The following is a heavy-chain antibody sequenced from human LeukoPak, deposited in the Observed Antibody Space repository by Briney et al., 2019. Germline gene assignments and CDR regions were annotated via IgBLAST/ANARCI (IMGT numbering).Heavy chain of an antibody. J-gene: IGHJ4*02. CDR1: GYTFTSYD. Sequence: EASVKVSCKASGYTFTSYDINWVRQATGQGLEWMGWMNPNSGNTGYAQKFQGRVTMTRNTSISTAYMELSSLRSEDTAVDYCARVSSSWYASYDYWGQGTLVTVSS. CDR2: MNPNSGNT. V-gene: IGHV1-8*01. CDR3: ARVSSSWYASYDY. D-gene: IGHD6-13*01.